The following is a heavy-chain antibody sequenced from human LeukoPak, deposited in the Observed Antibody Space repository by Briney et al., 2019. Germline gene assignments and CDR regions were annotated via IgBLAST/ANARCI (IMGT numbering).Heavy chain of an antibody. V-gene: IGHV1-46*01. Sequence: ASVKVSCKASGYTFTGYYMHWVRQAPGQGLEWMGIINPSGGSTSYAQKFQGRVTMTRDTSTSTVYMELSSLRSEDTAVYYCARDLGEYYYDSSGYQPLDYWGQGTLVTVSS. D-gene: IGHD3-22*01. CDR2: INPSGGST. J-gene: IGHJ4*02. CDR1: GYTFTGYY. CDR3: ARDLGEYYYDSSGYQPLDY.